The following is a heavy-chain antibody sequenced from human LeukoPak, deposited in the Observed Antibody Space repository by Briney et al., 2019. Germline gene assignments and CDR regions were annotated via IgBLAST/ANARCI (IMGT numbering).Heavy chain of an antibody. CDR2: ISYDGSNK. CDR1: GFTFSSYG. D-gene: IGHD6-13*01. V-gene: IGHV3-30*18. CDR3: AKDRAAGVFDY. J-gene: IGHJ4*02. Sequence: GGSLRLSCAASGFTFSSYGMHWVRQAPGKGLEWVAVISYDGSNKYYADSVKGRFTISRDNSKNTLYLQMNSLRAEDTAVYYCAKDRAAGVFDYWGQGTLVTVSS.